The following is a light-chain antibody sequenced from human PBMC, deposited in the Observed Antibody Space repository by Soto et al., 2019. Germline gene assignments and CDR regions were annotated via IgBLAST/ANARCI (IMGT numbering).Light chain of an antibody. J-gene: IGLJ2*01. CDR3: CSYAGSSTFRV. CDR2: EGS. Sequence: QSVLTQPASVSGSPGQSITISCTGTSSDVGSYNLVSWYQQHPGKAPKLMIYEGSKRPSGVSNRFSGSKSGNTASLTISGLQAEDEADYYCCSYAGSSTFRVFGGGTQLTVL. V-gene: IGLV2-23*03. CDR1: SSDVGSYNL.